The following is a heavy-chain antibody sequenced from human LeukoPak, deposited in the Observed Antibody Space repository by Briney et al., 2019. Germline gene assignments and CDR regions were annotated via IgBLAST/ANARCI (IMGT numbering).Heavy chain of an antibody. CDR3: ARDIGDASPSVYGDYYYYYGMDV. D-gene: IGHD3-10*01. CDR2: ISYDGSNK. CDR1: GFTFSSYA. J-gene: IGHJ6*02. V-gene: IGHV3-30-3*01. Sequence: PGGSLRLSCAASGFTFSSYAMHWVRQAPGKGLEWVAVISYDGSNKYYADSVKGRFTISRDNSKNTLYLQMNSLRAEDTAVYYCARDIGDASPSVYGDYYYYYGMDVWGQGTTVTVSS.